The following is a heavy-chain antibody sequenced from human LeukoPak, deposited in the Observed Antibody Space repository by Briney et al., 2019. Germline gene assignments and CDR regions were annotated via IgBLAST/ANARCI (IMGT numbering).Heavy chain of an antibody. V-gene: IGHV1-18*01. D-gene: IGHD6-13*01. J-gene: IGHJ4*02. CDR1: GYTFTSYG. Sequence: AAVKFSCQASGYTFTSYGISWVRQAPGQGLEWMGWMSSFIGNTNYAQKLHGRVTMTTDTSTRTAYMELRSLRSDDTAVYYCARGGDNSSWMFDYWGQGTLVTVSS. CDR2: MSSFIGNT. CDR3: ARGGDNSSWMFDY.